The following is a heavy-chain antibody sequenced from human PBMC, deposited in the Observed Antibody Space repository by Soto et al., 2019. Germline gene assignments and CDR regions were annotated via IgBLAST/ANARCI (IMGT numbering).Heavy chain of an antibody. CDR3: ARDLGYCSSTSCFDAFDI. CDR2: ISSSSSYI. J-gene: IGHJ3*02. Sequence: XESLRLSCAASGFTFSSYSMNWVRQAPGKGLEWVSSISSSSSYIYYADSVKGRFTISRDNAKNSLYLQMNSLRAEDTAVYYCARDLGYCSSTSCFDAFDIWGQGTMVTVSS. CDR1: GFTFSSYS. V-gene: IGHV3-21*01. D-gene: IGHD2-2*01.